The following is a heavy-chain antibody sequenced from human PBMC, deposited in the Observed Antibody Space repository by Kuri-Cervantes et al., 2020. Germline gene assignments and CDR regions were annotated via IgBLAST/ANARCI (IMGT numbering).Heavy chain of an antibody. CDR3: APGVGSGYSPYFDY. Sequence: GGSLRLSCAASGFTFSSYGMHWVRQAPGKGLEWVAVIWYDGRDKYYADSVKGRFTISRDNPKNTLYLQMNSLRAEDTAVYYCAPGVGSGYSPYFDYWGQGTLVTVSS. D-gene: IGHD3-22*01. V-gene: IGHV3-33*08. CDR2: IWYDGRDK. J-gene: IGHJ4*02. CDR1: GFTFSSYG.